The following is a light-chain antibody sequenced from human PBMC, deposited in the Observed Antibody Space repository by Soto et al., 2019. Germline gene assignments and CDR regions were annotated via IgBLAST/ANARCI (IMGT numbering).Light chain of an antibody. CDR3: TSFTSSNTGV. CDR2: EVS. J-gene: IGLJ3*02. CDR1: SSDVGGYNY. Sequence: QSALTQPASVSGSPGQSITISCTGTSSDVGGYNYVSWFQQHPGKAPKLKIYEVSNRPSGVSNRFSGSKSGYTASLTISELQAEDEADYYCTSFTSSNTGVFGGGTKLTVL. V-gene: IGLV2-14*03.